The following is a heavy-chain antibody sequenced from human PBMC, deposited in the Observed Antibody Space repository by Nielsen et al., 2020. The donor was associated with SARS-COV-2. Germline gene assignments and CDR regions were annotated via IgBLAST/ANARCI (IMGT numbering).Heavy chain of an antibody. CDR1: GYTFIDDN. J-gene: IGHJ6*02. CDR2: INPNSGGT. Sequence: ASVKDSCKASGYTFIDDNIHWVRHAPGQGLQWMGGINPNSGGTNYAQKFQGRVTMTRDTSISTAYLDLGRLRSDDTAVYYCARDTNFGFWSGPRRYYYGLDVWGQGTTVTVSS. D-gene: IGHD3-3*01. CDR3: ARDTNFGFWSGPRRYYYGLDV. V-gene: IGHV1-2*02.